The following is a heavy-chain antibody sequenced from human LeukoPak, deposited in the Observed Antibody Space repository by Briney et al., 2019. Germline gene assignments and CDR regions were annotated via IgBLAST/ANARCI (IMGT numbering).Heavy chain of an antibody. CDR2: IYYSGST. J-gene: IGHJ6*03. CDR1: GGSISSGSYY. CDR3: AREWSYYDFWSGYNYYYYYMDV. Sequence: SQTLSLTCTVSGGSISSGSYYWSWIRQPPGKGLEWIGYIYYSGSTNYNPSLKSRVTISVDTSKNQFSLKLSSVTAADTAVYYCAREWSYYDFWSGYNYYYYYMDVWGKGTTVTVSS. V-gene: IGHV4-61*01. D-gene: IGHD3-3*01.